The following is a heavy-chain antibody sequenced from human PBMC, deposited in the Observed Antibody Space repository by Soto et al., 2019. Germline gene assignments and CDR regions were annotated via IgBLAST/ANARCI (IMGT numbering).Heavy chain of an antibody. CDR3: ARDRESYYYDSSGPMGLDY. CDR1: GGSISSYY. Sequence: SETLSLTCTVPGGSISSYYLSWTRQPAGKGLEWIGRIYTSGSTNYNPSLKSRVTMSVDTSKNQFSLKLSSVTAADTAVYYCARDRESYYYDSSGPMGLDYWGQGTLVTVSS. V-gene: IGHV4-4*07. CDR2: IYTSGST. D-gene: IGHD3-22*01. J-gene: IGHJ4*02.